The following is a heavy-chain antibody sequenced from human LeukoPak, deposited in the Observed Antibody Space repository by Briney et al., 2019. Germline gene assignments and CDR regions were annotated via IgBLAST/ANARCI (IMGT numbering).Heavy chain of an antibody. J-gene: IGHJ6*04. CDR3: AREAQDPSLLDV. Sequence: PSETLSLTCTVSGGSISSYYWSWIRQPPGKRLEWIGYIYYSGSANYNPSLNSRVTMSVDTSKNQFSLKLSSVTAADTAVYYCAREAQDPSLLDVWGEGTTVTVSS. CDR2: IYYSGSA. V-gene: IGHV4-59*01. D-gene: IGHD2-15*01. CDR1: GGSISSYY.